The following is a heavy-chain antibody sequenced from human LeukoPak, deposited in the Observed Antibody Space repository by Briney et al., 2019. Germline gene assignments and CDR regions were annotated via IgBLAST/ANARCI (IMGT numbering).Heavy chain of an antibody. V-gene: IGHV3-64*01. J-gene: IGHJ4*02. Sequence: GSLRLFCAGSGITLRSHSMHLVRQAPGKGLEYVSAISSNGGSTYYANSVKGRFTISRDNSKNTLYLQMGSLRAEDMAVYYCARGNFDYWGQGTLVTVSS. CDR2: ISSNGGST. CDR3: ARGNFDY. CDR1: GITLRSHS.